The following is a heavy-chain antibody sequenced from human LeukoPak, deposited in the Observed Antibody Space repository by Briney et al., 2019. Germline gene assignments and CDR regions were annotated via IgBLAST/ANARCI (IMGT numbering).Heavy chain of an antibody. D-gene: IGHD6-6*01. V-gene: IGHV3-48*04. CDR2: ISSSSSTI. CDR3: ARSYGSSSGYFDY. CDR1: GFTFSSYS. Sequence: GGSLRLSCAASGFTFSSYSMNWVRQAPGKGLEWVSYISSSSSTIYYADSVKGRFTISRDNAKKSLYLQMNSLRAEDTAVYYCARSYGSSSGYFDYWGQGTLVTVSS. J-gene: IGHJ4*02.